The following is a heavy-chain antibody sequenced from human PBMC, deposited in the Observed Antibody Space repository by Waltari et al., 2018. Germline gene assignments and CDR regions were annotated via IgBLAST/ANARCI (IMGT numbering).Heavy chain of an antibody. CDR2: IYYSGST. Sequence: QVQLQESGPGLVKPSETLSLTCTVSGGSISSYYWSWIRQPPGKGLEWIGYIYYSGSTNYNPSLKSRVTISVDTSKNQFSLKLSSVTAADTAVYYCARGRYYYDSSGSHFDYWGQGTLVTVSS. D-gene: IGHD3-22*01. J-gene: IGHJ4*02. CDR3: ARGRYYYDSSGSHFDY. V-gene: IGHV4-59*01. CDR1: GGSISSYY.